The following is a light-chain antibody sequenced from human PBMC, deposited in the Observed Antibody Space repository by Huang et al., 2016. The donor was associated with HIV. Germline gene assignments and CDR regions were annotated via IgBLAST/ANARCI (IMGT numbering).Light chain of an antibody. Sequence: IQLTQSPSSLSASVGDRVTITCRASQGISSYLAWYQHKPGKAPNLLIYAASTLQSGVPSRFSGSGSGTDFTLTISSLQPEDFATYHCQQLNSYPPTFGQGTKVEIK. J-gene: IGKJ1*01. CDR3: QQLNSYPPT. V-gene: IGKV1-9*01. CDR1: QGISSY. CDR2: AAS.